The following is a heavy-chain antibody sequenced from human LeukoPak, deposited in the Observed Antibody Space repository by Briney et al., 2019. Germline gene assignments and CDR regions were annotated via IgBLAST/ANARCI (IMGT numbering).Heavy chain of an antibody. CDR2: ISDDGVKK. V-gene: IGHV3-30-3*01. D-gene: IGHD1-26*01. J-gene: IGHJ4*02. CDR3: ARVWETQYFFDD. Sequence: PGGSLRLSCAASGFTFSSYYMYWVRQAPGQGLEWVTFISDDGVKKYYADPVKGRFSISRDNYKKTLYLHMDSLRAADTAVYFCARVWETQYFFDDWGQGTLVTVSS. CDR1: GFTFSSYY.